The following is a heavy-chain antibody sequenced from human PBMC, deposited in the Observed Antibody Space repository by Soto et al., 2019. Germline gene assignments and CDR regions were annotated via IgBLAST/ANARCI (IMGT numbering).Heavy chain of an antibody. CDR1: GFTFSSYS. D-gene: IGHD2-8*01. V-gene: IGHV3-48*02. Sequence: PGGSLRLSCAASGFTFSSYSMNWVRQAPGKGLEWVSFISSSSTTMYYADSVKGRFTISRDNAKNLLYLQMNSLRDEDTAMYYCARETNWFDPWGQGTLVTVSS. J-gene: IGHJ5*02. CDR2: ISSSSTTM. CDR3: ARETNWFDP.